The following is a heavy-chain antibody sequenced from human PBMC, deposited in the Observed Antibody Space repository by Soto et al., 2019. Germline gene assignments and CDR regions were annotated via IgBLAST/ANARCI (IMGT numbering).Heavy chain of an antibody. CDR2: IYYGGST. CDR3: ADGGPSWPHSTYFDS. V-gene: IGHV4-39*01. Sequence: QLQLQESGPGLVKPSETLSLTCTVSGDSVSSTTYYWGWIRQPPGKGLEWIGSIYYGGSTYYNPSLKSRLTTSVDPSKNLFSLTLSSVTAADTAVYFCADGGPSWPHSTYFDSWGQGTLVTVSS. D-gene: IGHD2-2*01. CDR1: GDSVSSTTYY. J-gene: IGHJ4*02.